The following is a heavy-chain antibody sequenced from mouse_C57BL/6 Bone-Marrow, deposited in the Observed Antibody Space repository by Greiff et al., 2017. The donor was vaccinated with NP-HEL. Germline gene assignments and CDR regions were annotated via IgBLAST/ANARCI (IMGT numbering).Heavy chain of an antibody. CDR1: GFSLTSYG. CDR3: ARGDYYGSSPAWFAY. Sequence: VKLEESGPGLVQPSQSLSITCTVSGFSLTSYGVHWVRQSPGKGLEWLGVIWSGGSTDYNAAFISRLSISKDNSKSQVFFKMNSLQADDTAIYYCARGDYYGSSPAWFAYWGQGTLVTVSA. J-gene: IGHJ3*01. CDR2: IWSGGST. V-gene: IGHV2-2*01. D-gene: IGHD1-1*01.